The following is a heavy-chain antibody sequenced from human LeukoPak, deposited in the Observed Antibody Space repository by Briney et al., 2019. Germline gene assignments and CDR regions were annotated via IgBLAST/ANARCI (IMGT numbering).Heavy chain of an antibody. D-gene: IGHD6-19*01. CDR1: GYTFTSYG. CDR3: ARNPSGYSSGWYRGSDY. J-gene: IGHJ4*02. V-gene: IGHV1-18*01. Sequence: ASVKVSCKASGYTFTSYGISWVRQAPGQGLEWMGWISAYNGNTNYAQKLQGRVTMTTDTSTSTAYMELRSLRSDDTAVYYCARNPSGYSSGWYRGSDYWGQGTLVTVSS. CDR2: ISAYNGNT.